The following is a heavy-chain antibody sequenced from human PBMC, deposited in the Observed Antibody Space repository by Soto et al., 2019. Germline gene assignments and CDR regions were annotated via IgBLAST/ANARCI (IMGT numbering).Heavy chain of an antibody. CDR3: ARAERLATRKYYYYYYMDV. CDR2: IYYSGST. Sequence: SETLSLTCTVSGGSISSSSYYWGWIRQPPGKGLEWIGSIYYSGSTYYNPSLKSRVTISVDTSKNQFSLKLSSVTAADTAVYYCARAERLATRKYYYYYYMDVWGKGTTVTVSS. J-gene: IGHJ6*03. CDR1: GGSISSSSYY. D-gene: IGHD6-25*01. V-gene: IGHV4-39*01.